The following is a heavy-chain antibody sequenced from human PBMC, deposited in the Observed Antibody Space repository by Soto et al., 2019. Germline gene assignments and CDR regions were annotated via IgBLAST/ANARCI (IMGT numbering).Heavy chain of an antibody. J-gene: IGHJ4*02. D-gene: IGHD6-6*01. CDR2: INQDGSGK. CDR1: GFTFSSYW. V-gene: IGHV3-7*01. Sequence: PGGSLRLSCAASGFTFSSYWMSWVRQAPGKGLEWVANINQDGSGKYYVDSVKGRFTISRDNAKNSLYLQMNSLRAEDTAVYYCARDLGVQELDYWGQGTLVTVSS. CDR3: ARDLGVQELDY.